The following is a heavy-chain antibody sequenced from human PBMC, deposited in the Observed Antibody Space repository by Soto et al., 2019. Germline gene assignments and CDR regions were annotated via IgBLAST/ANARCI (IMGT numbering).Heavy chain of an antibody. CDR2: IYYSGST. D-gene: IGHD4-17*01. CDR3: ARQGSDYGDYEYWFDP. J-gene: IGHJ5*02. V-gene: IGHV4-39*01. CDR1: GVSISSSSYY. Sequence: SETLSLTCTVSGVSISSSSYYWGWIRQPPGKGLEWIGSIYYSGSTYYNPSPKSRVTISVDTSKNQFSLKLSSVTAADTAVYYCARQGSDYGDYEYWFDPWGQGTLVTVSS.